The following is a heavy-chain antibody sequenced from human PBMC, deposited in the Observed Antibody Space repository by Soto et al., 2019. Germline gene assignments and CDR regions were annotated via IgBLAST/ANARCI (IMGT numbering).Heavy chain of an antibody. Sequence: GGSLRLSCAASGFTFSSYAMSWVRQAPGKGLQWVSAISGSGVSTYYADSVKGRFTISRDNSKNTLYLQMNSLRAEDTAVYYCAKSPGMYYYDSSGYYHYDYWGQGTLVTVSS. V-gene: IGHV3-23*01. CDR1: GFTFSSYA. CDR3: AKSPGMYYYDSSGYYHYDY. J-gene: IGHJ4*02. CDR2: ISGSGVST. D-gene: IGHD3-22*01.